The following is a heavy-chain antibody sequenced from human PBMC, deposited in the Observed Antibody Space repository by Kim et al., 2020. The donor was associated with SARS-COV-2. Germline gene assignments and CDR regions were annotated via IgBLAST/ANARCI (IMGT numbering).Heavy chain of an antibody. CDR2: FRNKGSTYAT. V-gene: IGHV3-73*01. D-gene: IGHD5-18*01. Sequence: GGSLRLSCAASGFTFNAFGVHWVRQAPGKGLEWVARFRNKGSTYATTYAASVKGRFTISRDDSKNTAYLQMNSLKTEDTAMYYCSGSRDGYRSDYWGQGTLVTVSS. J-gene: IGHJ4*02. CDR1: GFTFNAFG. CDR3: SGSRDGYRSDY.